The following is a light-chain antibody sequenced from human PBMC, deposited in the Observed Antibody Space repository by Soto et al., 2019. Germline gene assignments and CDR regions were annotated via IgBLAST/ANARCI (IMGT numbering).Light chain of an antibody. CDR2: RDN. V-gene: IGLV1-47*01. CDR1: SSNIGRNC. CDR3: ATWDDSLGGPV. Sequence: QSVLTQTPSLSGTPGQRVNISCTGSSSNIGRNCVYWYHQFPGMAPKLLIYRDNERPSGVSDRFSGSKSGTSASLAISGLRSGDEADYHCATWDDSLGGPVFGGGTKVTV. J-gene: IGLJ2*01.